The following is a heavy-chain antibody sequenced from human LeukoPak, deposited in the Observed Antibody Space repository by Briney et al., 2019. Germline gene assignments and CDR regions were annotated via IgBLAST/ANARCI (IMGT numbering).Heavy chain of an antibody. D-gene: IGHD2-21*02. J-gene: IGHJ5*02. CDR2: TYYSGST. CDR1: GGSISSGDYY. CDR3: ARVMIVVVTEGWFDP. V-gene: IGHV4-30-4*01. Sequence: SQTLSLTCTVSGGSISSGDYYWSWIRQPPGKGLEWIGYTYYSGSTYYNPSLKSRVTISVDTSKNQFSLKLSSVTAADTAVYYCARVMIVVVTEGWFDPWGQGTLVTVSS.